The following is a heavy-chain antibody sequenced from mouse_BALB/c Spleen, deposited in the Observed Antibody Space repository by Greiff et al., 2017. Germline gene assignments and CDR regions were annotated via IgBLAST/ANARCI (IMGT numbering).Heavy chain of an antibody. D-gene: IGHD2-2*01. V-gene: IGHV1-15*01. CDR1: GYTFTDYE. CDR2: IDPETGGT. J-gene: IGHJ2*01. Sequence: QVQLKESGAELVRPGASVTLSCKASGYTFTDYEMHWVKQTPVHGLEWIGAIDPETGGTAYNQKFKGKATLTADKSSSTAYMELRSLTSEDSAVYYCTRYGPFYDGYYFDDWGQGTTLTVAS. CDR3: TRYGPFYDGYYFDD.